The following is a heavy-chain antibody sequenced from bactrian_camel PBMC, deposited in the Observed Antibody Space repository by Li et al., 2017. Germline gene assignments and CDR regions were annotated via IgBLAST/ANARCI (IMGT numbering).Heavy chain of an antibody. J-gene: IGHJ2*01. V-gene: IGHV3S40*01. CDR2: INTGGGST. CDR3: ATGEGGYRFLEV. Sequence: DVQLVESGGGLVQPGGSLRLSCAASGFTFSSYDMNWVRQAPGKGLEWVSAINTGGGSTYYADSVKGRFTVSRDNAKNTLYLQLNSLKTEDTAVYYCATGEGGYRFLEVWGQGTQVTVS. CDR1: GFTFSSYD.